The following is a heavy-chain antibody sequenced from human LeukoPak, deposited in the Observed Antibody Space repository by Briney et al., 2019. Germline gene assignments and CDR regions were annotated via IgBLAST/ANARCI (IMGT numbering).Heavy chain of an antibody. D-gene: IGHD5-24*01. CDR1: GYTFTGYY. J-gene: IGHJ5*02. Sequence: ASVKVSCKASGYTFTGYYMHWVRQAPGQGLEWMGWINPNSGGTNYAQKFQGRVTMTRDTSISTAYMELSRLRSGDTAVYYCARSRRDGYNHGWFDPWGQGTLVTVSS. CDR3: ARSRRDGYNHGWFDP. CDR2: INPNSGGT. V-gene: IGHV1-2*02.